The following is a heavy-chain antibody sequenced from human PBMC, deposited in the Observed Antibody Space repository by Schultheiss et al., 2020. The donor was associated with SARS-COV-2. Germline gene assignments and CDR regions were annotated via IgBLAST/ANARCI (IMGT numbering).Heavy chain of an antibody. CDR1: GGSISGDY. J-gene: IGHJ4*02. D-gene: IGHD3-16*02. Sequence: SETLSLTCTVSGGSISGDYWSWIRQPPGKGLEWIGYISDSGSTNYNPSLKSRVTMPVDTSKNQFSLNLSSVIAADTAVYFCASRLLRLGELALYGNDYWGQGTLVTVSS. CDR2: ISDSGST. V-gene: IGHV4-59*01. CDR3: ASRLLRLGELALYGNDY.